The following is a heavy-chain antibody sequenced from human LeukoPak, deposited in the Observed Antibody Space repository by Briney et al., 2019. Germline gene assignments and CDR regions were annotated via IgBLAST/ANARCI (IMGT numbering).Heavy chain of an antibody. CDR2: ISGSGDST. CDR3: TRTRGCSSTSCYADY. V-gene: IGHV3-23*01. J-gene: IGHJ4*02. Sequence: GGSLRLSCAASGFTFSNYAVTWVRQAPVKGLEWVSGISGSGDSTYYADSVKGRFTISKDNSKNTLYLQMNSLRAEDTALYYCTRTRGCSSTSCYADYWGQGTLVTVSS. CDR1: GFTFSNYA. D-gene: IGHD2-2*01.